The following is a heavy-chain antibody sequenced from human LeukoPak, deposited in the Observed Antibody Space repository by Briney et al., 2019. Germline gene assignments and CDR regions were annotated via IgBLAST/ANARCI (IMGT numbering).Heavy chain of an antibody. J-gene: IGHJ1*01. CDR3: ALTVSSSWYGYFQH. D-gene: IGHD6-13*01. Sequence: SVKVSCKASGGTFSSYAISWVRQAPGQGLEWMGRIIPIFGTANYAQKFQGRVTITTDESTSTAYMERSSLRSEDTAVYYCALTVSSSWYGYFQHWGQGTLVTVSS. CDR1: GGTFSSYA. CDR2: IIPIFGTA. V-gene: IGHV1-69*05.